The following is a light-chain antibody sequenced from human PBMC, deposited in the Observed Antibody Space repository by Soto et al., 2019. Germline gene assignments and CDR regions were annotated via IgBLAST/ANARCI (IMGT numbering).Light chain of an antibody. CDR1: HSVSRTY. Sequence: ERATLSCRASHSVSRTYLAWYQQKPGQAPRLLMYGASDRATGTPGRFSGSGSGTDFTLTISGLEPGDSAVYYCQQFDDSVTFGQGTRLEIK. J-gene: IGKJ5*01. V-gene: IGKV3-20*01. CDR2: GAS. CDR3: QQFDDSVT.